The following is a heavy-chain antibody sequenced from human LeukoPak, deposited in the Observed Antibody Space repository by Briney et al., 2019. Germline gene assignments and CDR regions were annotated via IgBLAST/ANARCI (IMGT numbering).Heavy chain of an antibody. J-gene: IGHJ4*02. CDR1: GGSISSSSYY. V-gene: IGHV4-39*07. CDR2: IYYSGST. Sequence: SETLSLTCTVSGGSISSSSYYWGWIRQPPGKGLEWIGSIYYSGSTYYNPSLKSRVTISVDTSKNQFSLKLSSVTAADTAVYYCASGESAMVYFDHWGQGTLVTVSS. CDR3: ASGESAMVYFDH. D-gene: IGHD5-18*01.